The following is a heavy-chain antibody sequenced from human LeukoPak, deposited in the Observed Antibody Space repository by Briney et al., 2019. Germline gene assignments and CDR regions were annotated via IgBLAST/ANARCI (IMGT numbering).Heavy chain of an antibody. Sequence: ASVKVSCKASGYTFTTYKMHWVRQAPGQGLEWMGIINPNDETTSHAQKFQGRVTMTTDTSTSTVYMELSSLRSDDTAVYYCARERDTATYFDLWGRGTLVTVSS. J-gene: IGHJ2*01. CDR1: GYTFTTYK. D-gene: IGHD5-18*01. CDR2: INPNDETT. CDR3: ARERDTATYFDL. V-gene: IGHV1-46*01.